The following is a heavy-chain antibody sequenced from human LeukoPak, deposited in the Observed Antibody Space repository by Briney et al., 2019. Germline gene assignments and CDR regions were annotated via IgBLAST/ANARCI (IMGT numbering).Heavy chain of an antibody. J-gene: IGHJ3*02. Sequence: SETLSLTCAVYSGSFTDYYWTWIRQPPGKGLEWIGEINHSGSTNCNPSLKSRVTLSVDTSKNQFSLRLTSVTAADTAVYYCARPLPPRYAFDMWSQGTMVTVSS. D-gene: IGHD4-17*01. V-gene: IGHV4-34*01. CDR2: INHSGST. CDR3: ARPLPPRYAFDM. CDR1: SGSFTDYY.